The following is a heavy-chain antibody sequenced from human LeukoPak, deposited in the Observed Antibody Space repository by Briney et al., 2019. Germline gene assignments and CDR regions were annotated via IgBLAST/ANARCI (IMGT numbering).Heavy chain of an antibody. CDR3: ASDSSGYYPDY. V-gene: IGHV4-39*02. CDR2: LYYSGTT. Sequence: SETLSLTCNVSAAPIRSSSYCWGWIRQPPGKGREWIGSLYYSGTTYYNPSLKSRVTISVDTSKNHFSLRLPSVTAADTAVYYCASDSSGYYPDYWGEGALVTVSS. J-gene: IGHJ4*02. D-gene: IGHD3-22*01. CDR1: AAPIRSSSYC.